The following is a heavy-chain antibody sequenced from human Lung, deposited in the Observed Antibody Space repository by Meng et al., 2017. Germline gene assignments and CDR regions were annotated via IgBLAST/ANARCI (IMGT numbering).Heavy chain of an antibody. Sequence: VRLVGSGVGLVKPGGSLRLSCVASGFSFTAAWMSWVRQAPGKGLEWVGRIKSNSDGGTTDYAAPVKGRFTISRDDSKNTLYLQMNSLITEDTAVYFCATGAAAADHWGQGTLVTVSS. D-gene: IGHD6-13*01. CDR3: ATGAAAADH. CDR1: GFSFTAAW. CDR2: IKSNSDGGTT. J-gene: IGHJ4*02. V-gene: IGHV3-15*01.